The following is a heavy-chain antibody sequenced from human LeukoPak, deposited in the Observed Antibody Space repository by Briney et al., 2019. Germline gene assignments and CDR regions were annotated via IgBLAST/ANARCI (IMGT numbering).Heavy chain of an antibody. CDR2: INHSVST. Sequence: SETLSLTCAVYGGSFSGYYWSWIRQPPGKGLEWIGEINHSVSTNYNPSLKSRVTISVDTSKNQFSLKLSSVTAADTAVYYCAARPFSYYYGMDVWGQGTTVTVSS. CDR3: AARPFSYYYGMDV. V-gene: IGHV4-34*01. CDR1: GGSFSGYY. J-gene: IGHJ6*02.